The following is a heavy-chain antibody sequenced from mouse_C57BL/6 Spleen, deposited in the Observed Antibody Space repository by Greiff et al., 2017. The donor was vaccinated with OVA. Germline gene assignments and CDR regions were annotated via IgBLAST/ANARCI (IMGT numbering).Heavy chain of an antibody. J-gene: IGHJ2*01. V-gene: IGHV5-4*01. D-gene: IGHD2-5*01. Sequence: EVKLEESGGGLVKPGGSLKLSCAASGFTFSSYAMSWVRQTPEKRLEWVATISDGGSYTYYPDNVKGRFTISRDNAKNNLYLQMSHLKSEDTAMYYCARDPGPYYSNYFDYWGQGTTLTVSS. CDR2: ISDGGSYT. CDR3: ARDPGPYYSNYFDY. CDR1: GFTFSSYA.